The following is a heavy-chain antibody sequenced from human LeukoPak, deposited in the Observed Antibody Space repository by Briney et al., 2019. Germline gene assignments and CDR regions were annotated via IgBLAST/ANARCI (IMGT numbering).Heavy chain of an antibody. CDR1: GFDFDSYW. D-gene: IGHD1-26*01. V-gene: IGHV3-7*01. CDR3: ARYSGTFRRFDY. J-gene: IGHJ4*02. CDR2: IKEDGSEK. Sequence: GGSLRLSCVASGFDFDSYWTTWVRQAPGKGLEWVGNIKEDGSEKYYVDSVKGRFTISRDNAKNSLYLQMDRLRAEDTAVYYCARYSGTFRRFDYWGQGSLITVSS.